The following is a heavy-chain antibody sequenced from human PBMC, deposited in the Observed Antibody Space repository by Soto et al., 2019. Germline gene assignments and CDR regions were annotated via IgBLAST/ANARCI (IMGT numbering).Heavy chain of an antibody. V-gene: IGHV3-30-3*01. J-gene: IGHJ3*02. CDR1: GFTFSSYA. CDR2: ISYDGSNK. Sequence: GGSLRLSCAASGFTFSSYAMHWVRQAPGKGLEWVAVISYDGSNKYYADSVKGRFTISRDNSKNTLYLQMNSLRAEDTDVYYCAILTGDLGGRPPPYDAFDIWGQGTMVTVSS. CDR3: AILTGDLGGRPPPYDAFDI. D-gene: IGHD7-27*01.